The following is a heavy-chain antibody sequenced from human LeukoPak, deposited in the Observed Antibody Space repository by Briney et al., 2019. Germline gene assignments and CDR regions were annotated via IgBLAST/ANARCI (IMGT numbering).Heavy chain of an antibody. V-gene: IGHV1-18*01. CDR2: ISAYNGNT. CDR3: ARVPPHCSSTSCLSYYYYYMDV. Sequence: GASVKVSCKASGYTFTSYGISWVRKAPGQGLEWMGWISAYNGNTNYAQKLQGRVTMTTDTSTSTAYMELRSLRSDDTAVYYCARVPPHCSSTSCLSYYYYYMDVWGKGTTVTVSS. J-gene: IGHJ6*03. D-gene: IGHD2-2*01. CDR1: GYTFTSYG.